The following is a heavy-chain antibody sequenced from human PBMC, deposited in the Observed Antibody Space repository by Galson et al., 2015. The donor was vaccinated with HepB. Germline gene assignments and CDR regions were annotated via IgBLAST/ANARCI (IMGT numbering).Heavy chain of an antibody. J-gene: IGHJ4*02. CDR3: AGTYYYDSSGYGY. Sequence: SLRLSCAASGFTVSSNYMSWVRQAPGKGLEWVSVIYSGGSTYYADSVKGRFTISRDNSKNTLYLQMNSLRAEDTAVYYCAGTYYYDSSGYGYWGQGTLVTVSS. D-gene: IGHD3-22*01. V-gene: IGHV3-53*01. CDR2: IYSGGST. CDR1: GFTVSSNY.